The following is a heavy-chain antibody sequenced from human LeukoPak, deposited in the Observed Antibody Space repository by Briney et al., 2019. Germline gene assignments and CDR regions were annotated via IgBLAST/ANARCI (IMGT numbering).Heavy chain of an antibody. J-gene: IGHJ4*02. V-gene: IGHV3-23*01. CDR3: AKRGVVIRVILVGFHKEAYYFDS. Sequence: GGSLRLSCAVSGITLSNYGMSWVRQLPGKGLEWVAGIRGSGGTTNYADSVRGRFTISRDNSKNTLYLQMSSLRAKDTAVYFCAKRGVVIRVILVGFHKEAYYFDSWGQGALVTVSS. CDR1: GITLSNYG. CDR2: IRGSGGTT. D-gene: IGHD3-22*01.